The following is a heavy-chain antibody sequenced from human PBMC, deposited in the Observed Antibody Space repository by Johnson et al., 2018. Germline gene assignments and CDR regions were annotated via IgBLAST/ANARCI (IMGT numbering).Heavy chain of an antibody. CDR1: GFTFSSYW. Sequence: VQLVESGGGLVQPGGSLRLPCAASGFTFSSYWMHWVRQAPGKGLVWVSRINSDGSSTSYADSVKGRFTISRDNAKNTLYLQMNSLRAEDTAVYYCARDKPYCSSTSCYTDPYYGMDVWGQGTTVTVSS. D-gene: IGHD2-2*02. V-gene: IGHV3-74*01. J-gene: IGHJ6*02. CDR3: ARDKPYCSSTSCYTDPYYGMDV. CDR2: INSDGSST.